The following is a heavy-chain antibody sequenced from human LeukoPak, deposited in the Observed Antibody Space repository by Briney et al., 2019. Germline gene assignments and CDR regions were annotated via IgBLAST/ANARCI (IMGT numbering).Heavy chain of an antibody. Sequence: GGSLRLSCAASGFTFSSYGMHWVRQAPGKGLEWVAVISYDGSNKYYADSVKGRFTISRDNSKNTLYLQMNSLRAEDTAVYYCARGAVVGAYDAFDIWGQGTMVTVSS. CDR3: ARGAVVGAYDAFDI. CDR1: GFTFSSYG. J-gene: IGHJ3*02. V-gene: IGHV3-30*03. D-gene: IGHD1-26*01. CDR2: ISYDGSNK.